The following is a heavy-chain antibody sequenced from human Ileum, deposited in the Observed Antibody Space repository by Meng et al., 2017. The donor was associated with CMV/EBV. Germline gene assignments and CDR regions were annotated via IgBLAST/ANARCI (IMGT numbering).Heavy chain of an antibody. V-gene: IGHV6-1*01. D-gene: IGHD3-10*01. CDR1: GDSISGSNTA. CDR2: TFYRSKWYY. CDR3: TSGWGLNY. Sequence: QVQLQQSGPGLVKPSPTLSLTCVISGDSISGSNTAWNWLRQSPSTGLEWLGRTFYRSKWYYDYAVSVNSRIAIIPDTSKNQLSLQLNSVTPEDTAVYYCTSGWGLNYWGQGTLVTVSS. J-gene: IGHJ4*02.